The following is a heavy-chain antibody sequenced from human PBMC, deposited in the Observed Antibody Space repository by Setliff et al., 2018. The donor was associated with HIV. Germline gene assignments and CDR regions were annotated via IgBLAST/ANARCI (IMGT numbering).Heavy chain of an antibody. D-gene: IGHD3-10*01. CDR1: GSSFTASW. J-gene: IGHJ3*02. CDR2: IKQDGSEK. CDR3: ACPKEGYSGSGGAFQI. Sequence: GGSLRLSCAASGSSFTASWMTWIRQVPGKGLEWVGNIKQDGSEKYYVDSVKGRFTISRDNAKNSLYLQMNSLRADDTAMYYCACPKEGYSGSGGAFQIWGQGTMVTVSS. V-gene: IGHV3-7*01.